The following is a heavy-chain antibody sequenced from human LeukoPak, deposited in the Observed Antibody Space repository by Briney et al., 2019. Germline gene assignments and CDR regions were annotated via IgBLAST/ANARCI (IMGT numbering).Heavy chain of an antibody. V-gene: IGHV3-30-3*01. CDR1: GFSFSNYA. Sequence: PGGSLRLSCAASGFSFSNYAMPWVRKAPGKGLEWVAVMSYDGSNTYYADSVKGRFTISRDNSKNTLYLQMNSLRPEDTAVYYCARGRLWSAPFDYWGQGTLVTVSS. CDR2: MSYDGSNT. D-gene: IGHD2-8*02. CDR3: ARGRLWSAPFDY. J-gene: IGHJ4*02.